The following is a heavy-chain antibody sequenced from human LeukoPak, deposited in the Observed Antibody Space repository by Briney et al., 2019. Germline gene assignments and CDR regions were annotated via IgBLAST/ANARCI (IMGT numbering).Heavy chain of an antibody. Sequence: ASVKVSCKASGYTFTSYATHWVRQAPGQRLEWMGWINAGNGNTKYSQKFQGRVTITRDTSASTAYMELSSLRSEDTAVYYCAAQQLARGYYYYGMDVWGQGTTVTVSS. CDR1: GYTFTSYA. CDR3: AAQQLARGYYYYGMDV. CDR2: INAGNGNT. J-gene: IGHJ6*02. V-gene: IGHV1-3*01. D-gene: IGHD6-13*01.